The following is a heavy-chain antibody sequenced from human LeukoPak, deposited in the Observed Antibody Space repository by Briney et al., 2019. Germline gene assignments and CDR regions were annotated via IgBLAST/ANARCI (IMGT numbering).Heavy chain of an antibody. V-gene: IGHV4-39*01. D-gene: IGHD3-22*01. CDR3: ARHDYDSSGYRRDYYFDY. CDR2: IYYNGYT. J-gene: IGHJ4*02. Sequence: PSETLSLTCTVSGGSISSSTYYWGWIRRPPVKGLEWIGSIYYNGYTYYNPSLKSRLTMSVDTSKNQFSLKLSSVTAADTAVYYCARHDYDSSGYRRDYYFDYWGQGTLVTVSS. CDR1: GGSISSSTYY.